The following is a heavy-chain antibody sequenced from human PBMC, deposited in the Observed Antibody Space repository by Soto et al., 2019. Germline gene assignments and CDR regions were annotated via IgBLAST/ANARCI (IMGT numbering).Heavy chain of an antibody. CDR1: GFTFSSYW. J-gene: IGHJ6*03. CDR3: ARVESTNGVWSYYYMDV. D-gene: IGHD2-8*01. CDR2: INSDGSST. V-gene: IGHV3-74*01. Sequence: GGSLRLSCAASGFTFSSYWMHWVRQAPGKGLVWVSRINSDGSSTSYADSVKGRFTISRDNAKNTLYLQMNSLRAEDTAVYYCARVESTNGVWSYYYMDVWGKGTTVTVSS.